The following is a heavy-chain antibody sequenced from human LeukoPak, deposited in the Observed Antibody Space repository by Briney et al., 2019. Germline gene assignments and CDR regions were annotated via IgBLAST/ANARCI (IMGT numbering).Heavy chain of an antibody. CDR2: TYYSGST. CDR1: GGSISSYY. J-gene: IGHJ4*02. Sequence: SETLSLTCTVSGGSISSYYWSWIRQPPGEGLEWIGYTYYSGSTNYNPSLKSRVTISVDTSKNQFSLKLSSVTAADTAVYYCARAGYSSSWHSPGDWGQGTLVTVSS. D-gene: IGHD6-13*01. V-gene: IGHV4-59*01. CDR3: ARAGYSSSWHSPGD.